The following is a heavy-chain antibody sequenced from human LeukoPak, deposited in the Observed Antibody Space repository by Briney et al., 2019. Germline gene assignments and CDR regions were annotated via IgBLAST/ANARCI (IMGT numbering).Heavy chain of an antibody. Sequence: GGSLRLSCAASGFTFSDYYMSWIRQAPGKGLEWVSYISSSSSYTNYADSVKGRFTISRDNAKNSLYLQMNSLRAEDTAVYYCGRGGYDFWSGYYGSPGRLWAQKYYFDYWGQGTLVTVSS. D-gene: IGHD3-3*01. CDR2: ISSSSSYT. CDR3: GRGGYDFWSGYYGSPGRLWAQKYYFDY. J-gene: IGHJ4*02. V-gene: IGHV3-11*06. CDR1: GFTFSDYY.